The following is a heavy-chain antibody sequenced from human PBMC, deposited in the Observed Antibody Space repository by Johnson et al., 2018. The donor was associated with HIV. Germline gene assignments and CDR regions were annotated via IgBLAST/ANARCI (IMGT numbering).Heavy chain of an antibody. Sequence: MQLVESGGGLVQPGGSLRLSCAASGFTFSSYAMHWVRQTTGKGLEWVSSIATTGDRYYPGSVKGRFTISRENAKNSLFLQMNGLRAGDTAVYYCARSNWNYPLDAFDIWGQGTMVTVSS. D-gene: IGHD1-7*01. CDR3: ARSNWNYPLDAFDI. V-gene: IGHV3-13*01. CDR2: IATTGDR. CDR1: GFTFSSYA. J-gene: IGHJ3*02.